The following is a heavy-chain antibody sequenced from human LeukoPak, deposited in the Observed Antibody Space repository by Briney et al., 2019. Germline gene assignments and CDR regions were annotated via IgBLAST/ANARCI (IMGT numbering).Heavy chain of an antibody. D-gene: IGHD5-18*01. Sequence: GGSLRLSCAASGFTVSSNYMSWVRQAPGKGLEWVSVIYSGGSTYYADSVKGRFTISRYNSKNTLYLQMNSLRAEDTAVYYCAREGIQLWLRGAFDIWGQGTMVTVSS. CDR3: AREGIQLWLRGAFDI. J-gene: IGHJ3*02. CDR1: GFTVSSNY. CDR2: IYSGGST. V-gene: IGHV3-53*01.